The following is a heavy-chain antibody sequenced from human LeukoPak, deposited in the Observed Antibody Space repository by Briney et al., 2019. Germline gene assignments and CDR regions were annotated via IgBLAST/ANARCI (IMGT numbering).Heavy chain of an antibody. D-gene: IGHD6-13*01. CDR2: IYTSGST. J-gene: IGHJ4*02. V-gene: IGHV4-4*07. CDR3: ARDNLYSSSSFDY. CDR1: GGSINGYY. Sequence: SETLSLTCTVSGGSINGYYWSWIRQPAGKGLEWIGRIYTSGSTNYNPSLKSRVTMSVDTSKNQFSLKLSSVTAADTAVYYCARDNLYSSSSFDYWGQGTLVTVSS.